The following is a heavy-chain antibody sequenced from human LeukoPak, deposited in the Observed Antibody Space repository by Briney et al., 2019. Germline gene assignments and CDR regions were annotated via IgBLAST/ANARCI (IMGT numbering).Heavy chain of an antibody. CDR1: GFTVSGDY. V-gene: IGHV3-53*01. CDR2: IYSGGST. Sequence: GGSLRLSCEVSGFTVSGDYMSWVRQAPGKGLEWVSVIYSGGSTYYADSVKSRFTISRDNSKNTLYLQMNSLRAEDTAVYYCARRAGAYSHPYDYWGQGTLVTVSS. CDR3: ARRAGAYSHPYDY. J-gene: IGHJ4*02. D-gene: IGHD4/OR15-4a*01.